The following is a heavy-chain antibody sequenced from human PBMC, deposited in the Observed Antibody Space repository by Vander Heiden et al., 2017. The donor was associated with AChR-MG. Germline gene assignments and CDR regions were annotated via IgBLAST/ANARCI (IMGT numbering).Heavy chain of an antibody. J-gene: IGHJ3*02. Sequence: QVQLVQSGAEVKKPGASVKVSCKASGYSFPPYYIPRVRQAPGQGLEWMGWINPNSGGTSYVQKFQGRVTMTRDTSISTTYMELRRPRSDDTAVYYCARDQFLRDNSNSSGYSDAFDIWGRGTMVTVSS. CDR1: GYSFPPYY. V-gene: IGHV1-2*02. D-gene: IGHD3-22*01. CDR2: INPNSGGT. CDR3: ARDQFLRDNSNSSGYSDAFDI.